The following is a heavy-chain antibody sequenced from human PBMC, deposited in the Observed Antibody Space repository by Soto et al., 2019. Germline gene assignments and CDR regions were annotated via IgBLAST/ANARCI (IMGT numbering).Heavy chain of an antibody. J-gene: IGHJ4*02. Sequence: QVQLVESGGGVVQPGRSLRLSCEASGFTFSSYGMHWVRQAPGKGLEWVAVILYDGSSKYYADSVKGRFTISRDNSKNTLYLQMNSLRGEDAAVYYCAKDRSSAAGAPTVVYWGQGTLVTVSS. D-gene: IGHD6-13*01. CDR1: GFTFSSYG. CDR2: ILYDGSSK. V-gene: IGHV3-30*18. CDR3: AKDRSSAAGAPTVVY.